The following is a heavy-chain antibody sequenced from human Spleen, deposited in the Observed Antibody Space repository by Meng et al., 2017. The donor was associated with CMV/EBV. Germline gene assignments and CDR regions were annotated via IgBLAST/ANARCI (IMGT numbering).Heavy chain of an antibody. Sequence: SETLSLTCTVSGGSISSSSYYWAWIRQPPGKGLEWIGSIYYSGSTYYNPSLKSRVTISVDTSKNQFSLKLSSVTAADTAMFYCARDLPHSYIAATWGGASWGQGTLVTVSS. J-gene: IGHJ1*01. V-gene: IGHV4-39*07. CDR1: GGSISSSSYY. CDR3: ARDLPHSYIAATWGGAS. D-gene: IGHD6-13*01. CDR2: IYYSGST.